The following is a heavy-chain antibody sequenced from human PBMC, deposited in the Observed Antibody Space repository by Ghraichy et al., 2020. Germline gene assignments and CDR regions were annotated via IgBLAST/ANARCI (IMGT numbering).Heavy chain of an antibody. CDR3: ARHSHYYDSSGDDY. D-gene: IGHD3-22*01. CDR2: IYYSGST. V-gene: IGHV4-39*01. J-gene: IGHJ4*02. CDR1: GGSISSSSYY. Sequence: SETLSLTCTVSGGSISSSSYYWGWIRQPPGKGLEWIGSIYYSGSTYYNPSLKSRVTISVDTSKNQFSLKLSSVTAADTAVYYCARHSHYYDSSGDDYWGQGTLVTVSS.